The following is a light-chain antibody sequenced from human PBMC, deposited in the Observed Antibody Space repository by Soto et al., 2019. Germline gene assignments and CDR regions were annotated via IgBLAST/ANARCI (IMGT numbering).Light chain of an antibody. CDR2: EVN. V-gene: IGLV2-14*01. J-gene: IGLJ3*02. CDR3: QQYNNWPPWT. CDR1: SSDVGSYTY. Sequence: QSVLTQPASVSGSPRQSITISCTGASSDVGSYTYVSWYQQHPGKAPKLMIYEVNNRPSGVSNRFSGSKSGNTASLTISGLQAEDEADYYCQQYNNWPPWTFGQGTK.